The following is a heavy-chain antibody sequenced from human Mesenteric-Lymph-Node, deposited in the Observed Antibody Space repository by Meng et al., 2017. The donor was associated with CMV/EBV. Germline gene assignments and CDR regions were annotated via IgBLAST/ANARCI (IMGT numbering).Heavy chain of an antibody. D-gene: IGHD3-10*01. CDR3: AREPRFGKLFDY. V-gene: IGHV3-30*04. Sequence: GESLKISCAASGITFSSYAMHWVRQAPGKGLEWVAVISNDGSKKYYAGSVKGRFTISRDNSKNTLYLEMNSLRAEDTAVYYCAREPRFGKLFDYWGQGTLVTVSS. CDR2: ISNDGSKK. CDR1: GITFSSYA. J-gene: IGHJ4*02.